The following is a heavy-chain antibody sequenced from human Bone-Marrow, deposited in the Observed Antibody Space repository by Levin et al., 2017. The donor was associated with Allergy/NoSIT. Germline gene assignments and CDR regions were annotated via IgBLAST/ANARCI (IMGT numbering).Heavy chain of an antibody. D-gene: IGHD4-17*01. CDR3: ARLLRAAMTTVLYHYLDF. CDR1: GASISSDY. J-gene: IGHJ4*02. Sequence: PSETLSLTCTVSGASISSDYWTWVRQPLGKGLEWIAYISYTGDTNYNPSLKSRVTISIDTSKNQFSLKLNSVTAADTGVYYCARLLRAAMTTVLYHYLDFWGQGTLVTVSS. CDR2: ISYTGDT. V-gene: IGHV4-59*08.